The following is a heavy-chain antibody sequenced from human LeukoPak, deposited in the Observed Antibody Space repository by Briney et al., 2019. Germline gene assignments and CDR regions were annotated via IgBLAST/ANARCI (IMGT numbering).Heavy chain of an antibody. Sequence: GGSLRLSCAVSGLTFSSSWMDWVRQAPGKGLEWVASINPDGNKKYSADSVKGRFTISKDNAKNSLYLQMNSLRAEDTALYHCARNNGMDVWGQGTTVIVSS. J-gene: IGHJ6*02. CDR2: INPDGNKK. V-gene: IGHV3-7*03. CDR3: ARNNGMDV. CDR1: GLTFSSSW.